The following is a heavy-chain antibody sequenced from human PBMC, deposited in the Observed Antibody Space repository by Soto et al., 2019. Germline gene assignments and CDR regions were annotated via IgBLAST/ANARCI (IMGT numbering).Heavy chain of an antibody. CDR1: GFTFSTYS. D-gene: IGHD3-10*01. V-gene: IGHV3-48*01. CDR2: ISSSSSMI. Sequence: EVQLVESGGGLVQPGGSLRLSCAASGFTFSTYSMNWVRQAPGKGLEWVSCISSSSSMIYYADSVKGRFTISRDNAKNSLYLQMNSLRAEDAAVYYCARSTYSYGSGSYHHGMDVWGQGTMVTVSS. J-gene: IGHJ6*02. CDR3: ARSTYSYGSGSYHHGMDV.